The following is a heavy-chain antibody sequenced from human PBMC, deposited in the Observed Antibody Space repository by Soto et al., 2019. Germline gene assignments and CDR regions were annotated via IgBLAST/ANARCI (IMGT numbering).Heavy chain of an antibody. J-gene: IGHJ6*02. V-gene: IGHV4-34*01. Sequence: TLSLTCAVYGGSFSGYYWSWIRQPPGKGLEWIGEINHSGSTNYNPSLKRRVTISVDTSKNQFSMKLSSVTAADTAVYYCARDLKEADTGYYYGMDVWRHGTPVTVS. CDR3: ARDLKEADTGYYYGMDV. D-gene: IGHD2-8*02. CDR1: GGSFSGYY. CDR2: INHSGST.